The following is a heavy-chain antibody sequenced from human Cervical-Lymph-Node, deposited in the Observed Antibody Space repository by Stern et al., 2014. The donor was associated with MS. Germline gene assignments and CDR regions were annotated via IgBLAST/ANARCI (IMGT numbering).Heavy chain of an antibody. Sequence: QEQLVQSGAEVKRPGSSVRVSCKASGGTFSTYSISWVRQAPGQGLEWMGGIILIFGTVNYAQKFQGRLTMSADKSTSTVYLDLNSLRSEDTAMYYCARYRGTFYFDNWGQGTLVTVSS. V-gene: IGHV1-69*06. J-gene: IGHJ4*02. CDR2: IILIFGTV. CDR1: GGTFSTYS. D-gene: IGHD1-1*01. CDR3: ARYRGTFYFDN.